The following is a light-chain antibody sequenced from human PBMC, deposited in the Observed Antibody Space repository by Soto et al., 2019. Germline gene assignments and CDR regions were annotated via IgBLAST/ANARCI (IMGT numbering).Light chain of an antibody. CDR1: SSDVGGYNY. CDR2: EVS. CDR3: SSHTSYSTRV. V-gene: IGLV2-14*01. Sequence: LNQPASGSGSPREALAISHTGNSSDVGGYNYVSWYQQHPGKAPKLMIHEVSNRPSGVSDRFSGSKSGNTASLTISGLQADDEADYYCSSHTSYSTRVFGTGTKVTVL. J-gene: IGLJ1*01.